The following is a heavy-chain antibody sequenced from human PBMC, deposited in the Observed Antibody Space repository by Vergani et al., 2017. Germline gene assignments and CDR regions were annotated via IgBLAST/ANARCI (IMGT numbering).Heavy chain of an antibody. CDR2: ISGSGGST. J-gene: IGHJ4*02. CDR3: AKDHKWFGELLLDY. V-gene: IGHV3-23*01. CDR1: GFTFSSYA. D-gene: IGHD3-10*01. Sequence: EVQLLESGGDLVQPGGSLRLSCAASGFTFSSYAMSWVRQAPGKGLEWVSAISGSGGSTYYADSVKGRFTISRDNSKNTLYLQMNSLRAEDTAVYYCAKDHKWFGELLLDYWGQGTLVTVSS.